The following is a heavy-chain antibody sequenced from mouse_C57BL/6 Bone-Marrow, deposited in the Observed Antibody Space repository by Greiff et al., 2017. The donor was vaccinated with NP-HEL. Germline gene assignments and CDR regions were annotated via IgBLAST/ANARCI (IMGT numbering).Heavy chain of an antibody. CDR3: TSDGYYPYWYFDV. CDR1: GFNIKDDY. V-gene: IGHV14-4*01. J-gene: IGHJ1*03. D-gene: IGHD2-3*01. CDR2: IDPENGDT. Sequence: VQLQQSGAELVRPGALVKLSCTASGFNIKDDYMHWVKQRPEQGLEWIGWIDPENGDTEYASKFQGKATITADTSSNTAYLQLSSLTSEDTAVYYCTSDGYYPYWYFDVWGTGTTVTVSS.